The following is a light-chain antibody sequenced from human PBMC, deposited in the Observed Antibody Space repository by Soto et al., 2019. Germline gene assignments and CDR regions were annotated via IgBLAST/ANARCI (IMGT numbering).Light chain of an antibody. CDR1: QRFSSSY. CDR3: QQYVGPRFT. J-gene: IGKJ5*01. V-gene: IGKV3-20*01. Sequence: EIVLTQSPDTLSLSPGERATLSCRASQRFSSSYLAWYQQRRGQPPRLLIYGTSKRATGIPARFSGSGFDKYFTLTISRLDPEDSAVYYCQQYVGPRFTFGQGTRLEIK. CDR2: GTS.